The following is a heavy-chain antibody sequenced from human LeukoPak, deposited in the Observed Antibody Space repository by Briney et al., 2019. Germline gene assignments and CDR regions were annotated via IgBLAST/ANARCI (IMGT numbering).Heavy chain of an antibody. CDR2: IYYSGST. Sequence: SETLSLTCTVTGGSISSYYWSWIRQPPGKGLEWIGYIYYSGSTNYNPSLKSRVTISVDTSKNQFSLKLSSVTAADTAVYYCARAYDSSGYYLSWFDPWGQGTLVTVSS. CDR1: GGSISSYY. J-gene: IGHJ5*02. CDR3: ARAYDSSGYYLSWFDP. V-gene: IGHV4-59*01. D-gene: IGHD3-22*01.